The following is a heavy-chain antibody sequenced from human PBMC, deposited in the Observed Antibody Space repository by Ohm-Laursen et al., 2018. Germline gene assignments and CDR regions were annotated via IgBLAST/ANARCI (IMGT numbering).Heavy chain of an antibody. V-gene: IGHV3-30*03. CDR1: GFTFSSYG. CDR2: ISYDGSNK. D-gene: IGHD2-2*01. CDR3: ARGSCTSSASAFDM. Sequence: RSLRLSCTASGFTFSSYGMHWVRQAPGKGLEWVAVISYDGSNKYYADSVKGRFTISRDNSKNSLYLQMNSLRVEDTAVYYCARGSCTSSASAFDMWGQGTMVTVSS. J-gene: IGHJ3*02.